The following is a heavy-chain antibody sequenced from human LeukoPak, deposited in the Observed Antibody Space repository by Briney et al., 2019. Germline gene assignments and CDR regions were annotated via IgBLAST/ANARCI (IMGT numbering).Heavy chain of an antibody. CDR2: INHSGST. CDR3: ARRYCSSTSCYAGGGWFDP. Sequence: SETLSLTCAVYGGSFSGCYWSWIRQPPGKGLEWIGEINHSGSTNYNPSLKSRVTISVDTSKNQFSLKLSSVTAADTAVYYCARRYCSSTSCYAGGGWFDPWGQGTLVTVSS. V-gene: IGHV4-34*01. D-gene: IGHD2-2*01. J-gene: IGHJ5*02. CDR1: GGSFSGCY.